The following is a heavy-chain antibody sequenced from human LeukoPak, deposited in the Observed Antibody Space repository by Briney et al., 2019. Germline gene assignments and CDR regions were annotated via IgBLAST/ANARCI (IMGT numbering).Heavy chain of an antibody. D-gene: IGHD6-13*01. CDR2: IYTSGST. Sequence: SETLSLTCTVSGGSISSYHWSWIRQPAGKGLEWIGRIYTSGSTNYNPSLKSRVTMSVDTSKNQFSLKLSSVTAADTAVYYCASAISSWSYAFDIWGQGTMVTVSS. CDR1: GGSISSYH. J-gene: IGHJ3*02. V-gene: IGHV4-4*07. CDR3: ASAISSWSYAFDI.